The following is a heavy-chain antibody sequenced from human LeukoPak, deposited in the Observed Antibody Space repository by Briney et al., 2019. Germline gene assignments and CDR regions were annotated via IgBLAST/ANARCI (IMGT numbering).Heavy chain of an antibody. CDR1: GESISSGGYH. Sequence: SETLSLTCSVSGESISSGGYHWNWIRQSAGKGLEWIGRIYHSGSTYYNPSLKGRVTISVDTSKNQFSLKLSSVTAADTAVYYCARHRVWKGYYFDYWGQGTLVTVSS. CDR3: ARHRVWKGYYFDY. J-gene: IGHJ4*02. CDR2: IYHSGST. V-gene: IGHV4-61*02. D-gene: IGHD3-16*01.